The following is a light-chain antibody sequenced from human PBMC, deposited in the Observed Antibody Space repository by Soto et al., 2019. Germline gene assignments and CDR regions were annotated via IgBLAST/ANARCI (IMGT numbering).Light chain of an antibody. V-gene: IGLV2-14*01. J-gene: IGLJ1*01. CDR1: SXDVGGYYY. Sequence: QSALTQPASVSGSPGQSITISCTGTSXDVGGYYYVSWYQHHPGKAPKLIIYQVTNRPSGVSNRFSASKSGNTASLTISALQAEDEAHYYCCSYSRSSTFYVFGTGTKGTVL. CDR3: CSYSRSSTFYV. CDR2: QVT.